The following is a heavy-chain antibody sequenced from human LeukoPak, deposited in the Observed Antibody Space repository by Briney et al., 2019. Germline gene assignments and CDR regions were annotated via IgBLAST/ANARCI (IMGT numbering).Heavy chain of an antibody. CDR2: IKPDGSGK. D-gene: IGHD3-9*01. V-gene: IGHV3-7*03. J-gene: IGHJ4*02. CDR1: GFTFSSYW. Sequence: GGSLRLSCVASGFTFSSYWMIWVRQAPGKGLEYVANIKPDGSGKFYVDSVKGRFTISRDDSKNTVYLQMNSLRVDDTAVYYCATPDVRLRYFDWSPNEWGQGTLVTVSS. CDR3: ATPDVRLRYFDWSPNE.